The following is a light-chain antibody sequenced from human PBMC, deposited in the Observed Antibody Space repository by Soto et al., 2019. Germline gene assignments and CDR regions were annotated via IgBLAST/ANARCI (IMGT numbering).Light chain of an antibody. CDR3: HQYGSSPYT. Sequence: EIVLTQSPGTLSLSPGERATLSCRASQSVSSSYLAWYQQKPGQAPRLLIYGASSRATGIPDRFSGSGSGTHFTLTISRLETEDFAVYYCHQYGSSPYTFGQGTKVDIK. CDR2: GAS. J-gene: IGKJ2*01. CDR1: QSVSSSY. V-gene: IGKV3-20*01.